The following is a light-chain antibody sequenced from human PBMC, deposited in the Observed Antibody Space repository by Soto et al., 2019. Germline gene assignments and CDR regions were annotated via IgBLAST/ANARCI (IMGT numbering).Light chain of an antibody. CDR2: EVT. Sequence: QSVLTQPASVSGSPGQSITISCTGTSSDIGGYEYVSWYQQHPGKAPRLMIYEVTYRPSGVSNRFSGSKSGSTASLTISGLQAEDEADYYCSSYTDSSTRGLYVFGTGTKLTVL. CDR1: SSDIGGYEY. CDR3: SSYTDSSTRGLYV. V-gene: IGLV2-14*01. J-gene: IGLJ1*01.